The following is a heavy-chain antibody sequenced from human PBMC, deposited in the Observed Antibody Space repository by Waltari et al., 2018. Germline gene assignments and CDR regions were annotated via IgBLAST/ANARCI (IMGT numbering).Heavy chain of an antibody. J-gene: IGHJ5*02. D-gene: IGHD3-3*01. CDR3: ARKTDFGWFDP. CDR2: INHSGST. V-gene: IGHV4-34*01. CDR1: GGSFSGSY. Sequence: QVQLPQWGAGMVKPAETLSLNYAVYGGSFSGSYWSWIRQPPGKGLEWIGEINHSGSTNYNPSLKSRVTISVDTSKNQFSLKLSSVTAADTAVYYCARKTDFGWFDPWGQGTLVTVSS.